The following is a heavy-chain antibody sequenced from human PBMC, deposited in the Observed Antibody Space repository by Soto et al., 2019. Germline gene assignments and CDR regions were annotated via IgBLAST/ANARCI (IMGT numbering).Heavy chain of an antibody. CDR1: GFTFDDYA. J-gene: IGHJ4*02. D-gene: IGHD6-13*01. CDR3: AKDISPGIAAPGY. Sequence: DVQLVESGGGLVQPGRSLRLSCAASGFTFDDYAMHWVRQAPGKGLEWVSGISWNSGSIGYADSVKGRFTISRDNAKNSLYLQMNSLRAEDTALYYCAKDISPGIAAPGYWGQGTLVTVSS. V-gene: IGHV3-9*01. CDR2: ISWNSGSI.